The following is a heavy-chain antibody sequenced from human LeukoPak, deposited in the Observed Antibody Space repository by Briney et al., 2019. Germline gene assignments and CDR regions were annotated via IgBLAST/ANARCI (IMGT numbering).Heavy chain of an antibody. Sequence: GESLQISCKGSGYSFTSYWIGWVRQMPGRGLEWMGIIYPGDSDTRYSPSFQGQVTISADKSISTAYLQWSSLKASDTAMYYCASSGYGDYNGMDVWGQGTTVTVSS. V-gene: IGHV5-51*01. CDR3: ASSGYGDYNGMDV. CDR2: IYPGDSDT. D-gene: IGHD4-17*01. CDR1: GYSFTSYW. J-gene: IGHJ6*02.